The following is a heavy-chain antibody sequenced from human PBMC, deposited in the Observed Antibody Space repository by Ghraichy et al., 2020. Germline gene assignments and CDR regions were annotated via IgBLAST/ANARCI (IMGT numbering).Heavy chain of an antibody. CDR1: GDTFSSYA. J-gene: IGHJ6*02. D-gene: IGHD4-11*01. V-gene: IGHV1-69*13. CDR3: ARDEGDYSDCYYCYSMEV. Sequence: SVKVSCKASGDTFSSYAISWVRQAPGQGLEWMGGMSAEFGTATYAQKFQGRATITADESTSTSYMELTDLRSEDTAVYYCARDEGDYSDCYYCYSMEVWGLGTAVIGSS. CDR2: MSAEFGTA.